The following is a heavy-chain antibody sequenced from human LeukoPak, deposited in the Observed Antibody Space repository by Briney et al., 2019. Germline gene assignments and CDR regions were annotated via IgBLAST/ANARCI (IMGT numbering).Heavy chain of an antibody. D-gene: IGHD3-10*01. J-gene: IGHJ4*02. Sequence: ASVTVSCKASGYTFTGNYMHWVRQAPGQGLEWMGWINPNSGGTNYAQKFQGRVTMTRDTSIGTAYMELNRLRSDDTAVYYCARTDRMNYYYGSGGVDYWGQGTLVTVSS. V-gene: IGHV1-2*02. CDR3: ARTDRMNYYYGSGGVDY. CDR2: INPNSGGT. CDR1: GYTFTGNY.